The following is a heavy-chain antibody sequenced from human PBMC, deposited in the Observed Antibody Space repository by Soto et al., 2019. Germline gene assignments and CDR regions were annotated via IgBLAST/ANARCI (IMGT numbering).Heavy chain of an antibody. V-gene: IGHV1-18*01. CDR1: GYTFTSYG. J-gene: IGHJ4*02. Sequence: QVQLVQSGAEVKKPGASVKVSCKASGYTFTSYGISWVRQAPGQGLEWMGWISAYNGNTNYAQKLQGRVTMTTDTSASKADMELRSLSADDTDVYYFARDAPPADCWGQGTLVTVSS. CDR3: ARDAPPADC. CDR2: ISAYNGNT.